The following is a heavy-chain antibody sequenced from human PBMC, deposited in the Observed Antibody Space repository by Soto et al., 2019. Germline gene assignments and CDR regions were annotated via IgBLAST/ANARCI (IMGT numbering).Heavy chain of an antibody. V-gene: IGHV4-39*01. J-gene: IGHJ3*02. Sequence: PSDTLSLTCTDSGGSISSSSYYWGCIRQPPGKGLEWIGSIYYSGSTYYNPSLKSRVTISVDTSKNQFSLKLSSVTAADTAVYYCARRGYDFWSGYYGAFDIWGQGTMVTVSS. CDR2: IYYSGST. D-gene: IGHD3-3*01. CDR1: GGSISSSSYY. CDR3: ARRGYDFWSGYYGAFDI.